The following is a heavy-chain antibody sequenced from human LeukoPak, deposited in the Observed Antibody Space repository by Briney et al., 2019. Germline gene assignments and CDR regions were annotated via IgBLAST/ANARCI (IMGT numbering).Heavy chain of an antibody. J-gene: IGHJ4*02. CDR2: IYYSGST. V-gene: IGHV4-39*07. CDR3: ASFLNGGPDY. D-gene: IGHD4-23*01. CDR1: GGSISSSSYY. Sequence: SETLSLTCTVSGGSISSSSYYWGWIRQPPGKGLEWIGSIYYSGSTYYNPSLKSRVTISVDTSKNQFSLKLSSVTAADTAVYYCASFLNGGPDYWGQGTLVTVSS.